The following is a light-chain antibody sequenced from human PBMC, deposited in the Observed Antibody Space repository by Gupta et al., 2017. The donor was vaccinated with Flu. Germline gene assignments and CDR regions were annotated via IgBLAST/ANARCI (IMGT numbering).Light chain of an antibody. CDR3: QQYGSSPYT. Sequence: ERATLSCRASQSVSSIYLAWYQQKPGQAPRLLIYAISSRATGIPDRFSGSGSGTDFTLTISRLEPEDFAVYYCQQYGSSPYTFGQGTKLEIK. J-gene: IGKJ2*01. V-gene: IGKV3-20*01. CDR1: QSVSSIY. CDR2: AIS.